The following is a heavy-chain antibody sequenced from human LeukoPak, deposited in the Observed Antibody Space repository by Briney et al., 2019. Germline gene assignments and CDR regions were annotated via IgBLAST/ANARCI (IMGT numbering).Heavy chain of an antibody. D-gene: IGHD5-18*01. CDR1: GYTFTSYG. Sequence: ASVKVSCKASGYTFTSYGISWVRQAPGQGLEWMGWISAHNGNTNYAQKLQGRVTMTTDTSTSTAYMELRSLRSDDTAVYYCARSSYGVELGDYWGQGTLVTVSS. J-gene: IGHJ4*02. CDR3: ARSSYGVELGDY. V-gene: IGHV1-18*01. CDR2: ISAHNGNT.